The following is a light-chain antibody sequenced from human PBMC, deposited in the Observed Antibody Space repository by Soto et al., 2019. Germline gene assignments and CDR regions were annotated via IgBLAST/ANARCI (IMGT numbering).Light chain of an antibody. V-gene: IGKV1-5*03. J-gene: IGKJ4*01. CDR1: QSISFW. Sequence: DIQMTQSPSTLSASVGDRVTITCRASQSISFWLAWYQQKPGKAPKLLIYKASSLESGVPSRFSGSGSGTEFTLTISSLQPDDFATYYCQQYLSFPLTFGGGTKVEIK. CDR2: KAS. CDR3: QQYLSFPLT.